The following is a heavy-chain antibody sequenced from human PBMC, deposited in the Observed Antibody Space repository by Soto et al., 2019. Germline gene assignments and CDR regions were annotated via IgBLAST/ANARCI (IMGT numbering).Heavy chain of an antibody. V-gene: IGHV5-10-1*01. CDR1: GYRFPSYW. CDR3: AGHFIHYYYGMDV. D-gene: IGHD3-3*02. CDR2: IDPSDSYT. J-gene: IGHJ6*02. Sequence: ECLKLCFKGCGYRFPSYWSIRVRQMPGKGLEWMGRIDPSDSYTNYSPSFKGHVTISADKSISTAYLQWSSLKASDTAMYYCAGHFIHYYYGMDVWGQGTTVTVSS.